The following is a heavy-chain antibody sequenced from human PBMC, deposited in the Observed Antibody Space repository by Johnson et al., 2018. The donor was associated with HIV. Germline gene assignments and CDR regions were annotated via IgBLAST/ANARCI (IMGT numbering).Heavy chain of an antibody. CDR2: IWYDGINK. CDR3: AKGYYAAPFGFGL. D-gene: IGHD3-3*01. Sequence: QMLLVESGGGVVQPGRSLRLSCAASGFTFSTYGMHWVRQTPGKGLEWVALIWYDGINKYYTDPVKGRFSISRDNSKNALYLQMHNLTTEDTAVYYGAKGYYAAPFGFGLWGPATVVIVFS. V-gene: IGHV3-33*06. CDR1: GFTFSTYG. J-gene: IGHJ3*01.